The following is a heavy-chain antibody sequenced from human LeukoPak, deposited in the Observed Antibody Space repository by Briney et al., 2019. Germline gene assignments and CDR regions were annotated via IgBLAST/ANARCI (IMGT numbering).Heavy chain of an antibody. V-gene: IGHV1-69*13. CDR1: GGTFSSYA. D-gene: IGHD5-12*01. J-gene: IGHJ4*02. Sequence: ASVKVSCKASGGTFSSYAISWVRQAPGQGLEWMGGIIPIFGTANYAQKFQGRVTITADESTSTAYMGLSSLRSEDTAVYYCARRLRAAYFDYWGQGTLVTVSS. CDR3: ARRLRAAYFDY. CDR2: IIPIFGTA.